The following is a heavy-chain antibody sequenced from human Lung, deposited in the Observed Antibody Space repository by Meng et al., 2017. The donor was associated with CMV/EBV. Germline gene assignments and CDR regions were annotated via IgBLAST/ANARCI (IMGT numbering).Heavy chain of an antibody. CDR2: ISYNGFNE. CDR3: VRGQLFCSGGSCYQHFDP. D-gene: IGHD2-15*01. V-gene: IGHV3-30-3*01. Sequence: SXKISXPASGFTFSSFAMHWVRQAPGKGLEWVAVISYNGFNEYYADSVKGRFTISRDNSKNTLSLQMNSLRAEDTALYYCVRGQLFCSGGSCYQHFDPWGQGTLVXVSS. J-gene: IGHJ5*02. CDR1: GFTFSSFA.